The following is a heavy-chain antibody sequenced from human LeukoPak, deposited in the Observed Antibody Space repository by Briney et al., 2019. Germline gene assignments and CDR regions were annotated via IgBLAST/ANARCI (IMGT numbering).Heavy chain of an antibody. CDR3: ATTVGALLDY. V-gene: IGHV4-59*08. J-gene: IGHJ4*02. CDR1: GGSISSYY. Sequence: SETLSLTCTVSGGSISSYYWSWIRQPPGKGLEWIGYIYYSGSTNYNPSLKSRVTISADTSKNQFSLKLSSVTAADTAVYYCATTVGALLDYWGQGTLVTVSS. D-gene: IGHD1-26*01. CDR2: IYYSGST.